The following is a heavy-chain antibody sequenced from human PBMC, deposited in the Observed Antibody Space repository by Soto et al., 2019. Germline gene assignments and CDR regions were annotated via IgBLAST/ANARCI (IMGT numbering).Heavy chain of an antibody. J-gene: IGHJ4*02. Sequence: QVQLVQSGAEVKKPGASVKVSCKASGYTFTSYDITCVRQATGQGLEWMGWMNPNSGNTCYAQQFQGRVTMTRNISISTAYMALSSLRSEDTAVYDCARETLDYFDYWGQGTLVTVSS. CDR2: MNPNSGNT. CDR1: GYTFTSYD. V-gene: IGHV1-8*01. CDR3: ARETLDYFDY. D-gene: IGHD3-16*01.